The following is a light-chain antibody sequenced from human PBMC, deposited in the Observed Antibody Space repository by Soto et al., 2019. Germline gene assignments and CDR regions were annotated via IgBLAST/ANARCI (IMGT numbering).Light chain of an antibody. J-gene: IGLJ2*01. CDR2: ANI. CDR3: QSYDSSSVV. CDR1: SSNIGAGYD. Sequence: QSVLTQPPSVSGAPGQRVTISCTGSSSNIGAGYDVHWYQQLPGTAPKLLIYANINRPSGVPDRFSGSKSGTSASLAITGLQAEDEADYYCQSYDSSSVVFGGGTQLTVL. V-gene: IGLV1-40*01.